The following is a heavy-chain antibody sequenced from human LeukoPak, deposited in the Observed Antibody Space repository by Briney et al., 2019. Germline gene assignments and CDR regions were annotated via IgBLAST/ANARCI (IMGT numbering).Heavy chain of an antibody. CDR2: ISYDGSNK. V-gene: IGHV3-30-3*01. Sequence: GGSLRLTCAVSGFSFSSYSMHWVRQAPGKGLEWVAVISYDGSNKYYADSVKGRFTISRDNSKNMLYMQMNSLRAEDTAVYYCAGPGSSGYYSGVFDIWGQGTMVTVSS. CDR3: AGPGSSGYYSGVFDI. J-gene: IGHJ3*02. D-gene: IGHD3-22*01. CDR1: GFSFSSYS.